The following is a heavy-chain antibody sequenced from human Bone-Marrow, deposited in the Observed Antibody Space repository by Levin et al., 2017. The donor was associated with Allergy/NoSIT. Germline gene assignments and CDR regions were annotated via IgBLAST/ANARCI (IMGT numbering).Heavy chain of an antibody. J-gene: IGHJ2*01. CDR2: INYRGNT. CDR1: GDSISSYY. V-gene: IGHV4-59*01. Sequence: SQTLSLTCTVSGDSISSYYWSWIRQPPGKGLEWIGYINYRGNTNSNPSLKSRVTISVDTSKNQFSLKLSSVTAADTAVYYCASDWGSSWPNWYFVLWGRGTLVTVSS. D-gene: IGHD6-13*01. CDR3: ASDWGSSWPNWYFVL.